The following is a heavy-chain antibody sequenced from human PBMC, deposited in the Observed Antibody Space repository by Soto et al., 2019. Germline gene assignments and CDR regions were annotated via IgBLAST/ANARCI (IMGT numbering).Heavy chain of an antibody. V-gene: IGHV4-30-4*01. CDR2: IYYSGST. J-gene: IGHJ4*02. CDR1: GGSISSGDYY. D-gene: IGHD3-22*01. Sequence: SETLSLTCTVSGGSISSGDYYWSWIRQPPGKGLEWIGYIYYSGSTYYNPSLKSRVTISVDTSKNQFSLKLSSVTAAATAVYYCARVRYYYYCSGYSAYYFYDWGKGTLVTVDS. CDR3: ARVRYYYYCSGYSAYYFYD.